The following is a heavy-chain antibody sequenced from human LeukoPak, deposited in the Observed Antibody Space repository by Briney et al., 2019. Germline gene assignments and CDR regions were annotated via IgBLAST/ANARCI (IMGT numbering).Heavy chain of an antibody. CDR3: ARDFGGDGYNS. V-gene: IGHV3-33*01. J-gene: IGHJ4*02. CDR1: GFTFSDYG. D-gene: IGHD5-24*01. CDR2: IWFDKSNK. Sequence: AGGSLRLSCVASGFTFSDYGMHWVRQAPGKGLEWVAVIWFDKSNKYYADPVKGRFTISRDNSKNTLYLQMNSLRVEDTAVYYCARDFGGDGYNSWGQGTLVTVSS.